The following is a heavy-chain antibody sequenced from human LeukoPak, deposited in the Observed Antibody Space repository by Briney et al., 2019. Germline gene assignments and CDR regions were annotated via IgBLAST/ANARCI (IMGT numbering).Heavy chain of an antibody. CDR3: ARANIVVVPAARRWFDP. CDR2: ISAYNGNT. V-gene: IGHV1-18*01. J-gene: IGHJ5*02. Sequence: SSVKVSCKASGYTFTSYGISWVQQAPGQGLEWMGWISAYNGNTNYAQKLRGRVTMTTDTSTSTAYLELRSLRSDDTAVYYCARANIVVVPAARRWFDPWGQGTLVTVSS. D-gene: IGHD2-2*01. CDR1: GYTFTSYG.